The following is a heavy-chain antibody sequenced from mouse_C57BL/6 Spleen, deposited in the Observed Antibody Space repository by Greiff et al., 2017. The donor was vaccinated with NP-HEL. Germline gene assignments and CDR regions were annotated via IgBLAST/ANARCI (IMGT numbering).Heavy chain of an antibody. V-gene: IGHV1-85*01. J-gene: IGHJ3*01. CDR3: ARKDYSNWFAY. D-gene: IGHD2-5*01. CDR1: GYTFTSYD. CDR2: IYPRDGST. Sequence: VQLQQSGPELVKPGASVKLSCKASGYTFTSYDINWVKQRPGQGLEWIGWIYPRDGSTKYTEKFKGKATLTVDTSSSTAYMELHSLTSEDSAVYFCARKDYSNWFAYWGQGTLVTVSA.